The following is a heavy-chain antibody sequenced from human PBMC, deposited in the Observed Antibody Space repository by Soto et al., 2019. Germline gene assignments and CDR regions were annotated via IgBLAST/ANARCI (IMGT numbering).Heavy chain of an antibody. V-gene: IGHV3-30*18. J-gene: IGHJ6*02. CDR2: ISYDGSNK. Sequence: TGGSLRLSCAASGFTFSSYGMHWVRQAPGKGLEWVAVISYDGSNKYYADSVKGRFTISRDNSKNTLYLQMNSLRAEDTAVYYCAKDISMIVVVTPPEDYYYYGMDVWGQGTTVTVSS. D-gene: IGHD3-22*01. CDR1: GFTFSSYG. CDR3: AKDISMIVVVTPPEDYYYYGMDV.